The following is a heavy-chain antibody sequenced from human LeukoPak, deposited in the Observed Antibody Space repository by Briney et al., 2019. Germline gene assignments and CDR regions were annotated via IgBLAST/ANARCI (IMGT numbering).Heavy chain of an antibody. Sequence: GGSLRLTCAASGFTFSSYTMSWVRQAPGKGLEWVSAISGSGGSTYYADSVKGRFTISRDNSKNTLYLQMNSLRAEDTAVYYCAKGDDYGDYVNEYFQHWGQGTLVTVSS. V-gene: IGHV3-23*01. CDR2: ISGSGGST. J-gene: IGHJ1*01. D-gene: IGHD4-17*01. CDR3: AKGDDYGDYVNEYFQH. CDR1: GFTFSSYT.